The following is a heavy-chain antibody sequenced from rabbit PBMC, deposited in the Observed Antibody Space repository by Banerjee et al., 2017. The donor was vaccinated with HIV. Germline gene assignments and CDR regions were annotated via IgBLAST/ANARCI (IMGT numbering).Heavy chain of an antibody. CDR1: GFSFSSSDW. J-gene: IGHJ3*01. CDR2: IYGGSSGST. Sequence: QSLEESGGDLVKPGASLTLTCTASGFSFSSSDWICWVRQAPGKGLEWIACIYGGSSGSTAYASWAKGRFTISKTSSTTVTLQMTSLTAADTATYFCARSSGWTRLDLWGPGTLVTVS. V-gene: IGHV1S40*01. CDR3: ARSSGWTRLDL. D-gene: IGHD4-1*01.